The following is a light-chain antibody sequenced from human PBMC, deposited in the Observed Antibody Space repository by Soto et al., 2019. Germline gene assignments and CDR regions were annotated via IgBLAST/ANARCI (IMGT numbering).Light chain of an antibody. CDR3: QQYNSWPRT. V-gene: IGKV3-15*01. CDR1: QSVGSN. J-gene: IGKJ1*01. Sequence: VMTQSPATLSLSPGERATFSCGASQSVGSNLAWYQQKPGQAPSLLIYTTSTRASGVPARFSGSGSGTEFTLTINSLQTEDFGLYYCQQYNSWPRTFGQGTKVDIK. CDR2: TTS.